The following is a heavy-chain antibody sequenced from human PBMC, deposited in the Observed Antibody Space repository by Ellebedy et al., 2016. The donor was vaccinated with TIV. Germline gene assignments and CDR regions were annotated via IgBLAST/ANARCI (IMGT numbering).Heavy chain of an antibody. CDR3: ARGGSGSYYFYYYYYGMDV. J-gene: IGHJ6*02. CDR2: MNPNSGNT. D-gene: IGHD1-26*01. CDR1: GYTFTSYG. Sequence: ASVKVSCXASGYTFTSYGISWVRQAPGQGLEWMGWMNPNSGNTGYAQKFQGRVTMTRNTSISTAYMELSSLRSEDTAVYYCARGGSGSYYFYYYYYGMDVWGQGTTVTVSS. V-gene: IGHV1-8*02.